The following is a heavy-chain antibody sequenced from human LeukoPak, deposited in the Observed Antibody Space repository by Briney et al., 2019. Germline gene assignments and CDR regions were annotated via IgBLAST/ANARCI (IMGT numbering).Heavy chain of an antibody. J-gene: IGHJ4*02. V-gene: IGHV1-18*01. CDR1: GYTFTSYG. CDR3: ARAGAYYYDSSGYYQFDY. D-gene: IGHD3-22*01. Sequence: ASVKVSCKASGYTFTSYGISWVRQAPGQGLEWMGWISAYNGNTNYAQKLQGRVTMPTDTSTSTAYMELRSLRSDDTAVYYCARAGAYYYDSSGYYQFDYWGQGTLVTVSS. CDR2: ISAYNGNT.